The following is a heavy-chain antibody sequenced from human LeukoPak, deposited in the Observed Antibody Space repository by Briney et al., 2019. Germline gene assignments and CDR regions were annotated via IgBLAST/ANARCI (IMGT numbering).Heavy chain of an antibody. Sequence: GGSLRLSCEASGFSISNNYMSWVRQAPGKGLEWVSFIYSGGSTYYADSVKGRFTISRDNSKNTLYLQMNSLRAEDTAVYYCAKDLLRDRWFGESWGQGTLVTVSS. V-gene: IGHV3-53*01. D-gene: IGHD3-10*01. J-gene: IGHJ5*02. CDR1: GFSISNNY. CDR3: AKDLLRDRWFGES. CDR2: IYSGGST.